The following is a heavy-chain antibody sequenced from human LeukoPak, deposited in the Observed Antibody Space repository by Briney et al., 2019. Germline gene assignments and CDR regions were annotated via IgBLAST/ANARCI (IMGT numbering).Heavy chain of an antibody. D-gene: IGHD6-19*01. V-gene: IGHV6-1*01. CDR1: GDSVSSNSAA. CDR3: ARDRFGTSSVGSGWYFDY. Sequence: SQTLSLTCAISGDSVSSNSAAWNWIRQSPSRGLEWLGRTYYRSKWYNDYAVSVKSRITINPDTSKNQFSLQLNSVTPEDTAVYYCARDRFGTSSVGSGWYFDYWGQGTLVTVSS. CDR2: TYYRSKWYN. J-gene: IGHJ4*02.